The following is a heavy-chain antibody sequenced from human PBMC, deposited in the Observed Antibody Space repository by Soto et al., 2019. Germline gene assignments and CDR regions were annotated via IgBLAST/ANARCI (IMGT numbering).Heavy chain of an antibody. D-gene: IGHD5-18*01. CDR1: GFTFSSYA. V-gene: IGHV3-30-3*01. J-gene: IGHJ4*02. Sequence: SGGSLRLSCAASGFTFSSYAMHWVRQAPGKGLEWVVVISYDGSNKYYADSVKGRFTISRDNSKNTLYLQMNSLRAEDTAVYYCAREQLWLGFFDYWGQGTLVTVSS. CDR3: AREQLWLGFFDY. CDR2: ISYDGSNK.